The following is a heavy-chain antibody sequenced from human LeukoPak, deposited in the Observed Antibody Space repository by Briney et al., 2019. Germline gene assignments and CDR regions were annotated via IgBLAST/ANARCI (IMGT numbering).Heavy chain of an antibody. CDR2: INPNNGGT. Sequence: ASVKVSCKASGYTFTGYYIHWVRQAPGQGLEWMGHINPNNGGTNYAQKFQGRVTMTRDTSINTAYRELNSLRSDDTAIYYCARDHLAAAGSGGWGQGTLVTVSS. J-gene: IGHJ4*02. CDR1: GYTFTGYY. V-gene: IGHV1-2*06. D-gene: IGHD6-13*01. CDR3: ARDHLAAAGSGG.